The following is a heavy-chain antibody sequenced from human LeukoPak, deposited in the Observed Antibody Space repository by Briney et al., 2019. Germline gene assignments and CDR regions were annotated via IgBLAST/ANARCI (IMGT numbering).Heavy chain of an antibody. CDR2: INHSGST. CDR3: ARGQGPTYNNGSGPGRYYMDV. CDR1: GGSFSGYY. V-gene: IGHV4-34*01. D-gene: IGHD3-10*01. Sequence: SETLSLTCAVYGGSFSGYYWSWIRQPPGKGLEWIGEINHSGSTNYSPSLRSRVTISVDTSKNQFSLKLSSVTAAGTAVHYCARGQGPTYNNGSGPGRYYMDVWGKGTTVTVSS. J-gene: IGHJ6*03.